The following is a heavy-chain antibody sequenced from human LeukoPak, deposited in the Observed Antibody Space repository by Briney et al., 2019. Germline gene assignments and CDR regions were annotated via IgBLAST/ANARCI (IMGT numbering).Heavy chain of an antibody. D-gene: IGHD6-19*01. Sequence: PGGSLRLSCAASGFTFSSYSMNWVRQAPGKGLEWVSSIGSSSSYIYYADSVEGRFTISRDNAKNSLYLQMNSLRAEDTAVYYCASSQWGTFDYWGQGTLVTVSS. CDR3: ASSQWGTFDY. CDR2: IGSSSSYI. J-gene: IGHJ4*02. V-gene: IGHV3-21*01. CDR1: GFTFSSYS.